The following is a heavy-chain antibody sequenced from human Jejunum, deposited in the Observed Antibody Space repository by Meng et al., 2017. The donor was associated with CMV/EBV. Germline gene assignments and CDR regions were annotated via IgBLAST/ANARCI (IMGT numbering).Heavy chain of an antibody. Sequence: FSSYGMSWVRQAPGKGLEWVSGISGSGGSTYYADSVKGRFTISRDNPKNTLYLQMNSLRAEDTAVYYCAKHPSVVVVSSAASEPDYWGQGTLVTVS. CDR1: FSSYG. D-gene: IGHD2-15*01. J-gene: IGHJ4*02. CDR2: ISGSGGST. V-gene: IGHV3-23*01. CDR3: AKHPSVVVVSSAASEPDY.